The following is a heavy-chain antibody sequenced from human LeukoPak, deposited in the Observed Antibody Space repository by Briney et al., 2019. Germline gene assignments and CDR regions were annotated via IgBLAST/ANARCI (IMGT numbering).Heavy chain of an antibody. Sequence: GGSLILSCAASGFTFGDYDMHWVRQAPGKGLEWVSLIRADGGTTHYADSVKGRFTISRDNSKNSLYLQMNSPRTEDTALYYCARDNTGSYEYWGQGTLVTVSP. CDR3: ARDNTGSYEY. CDR2: IRADGGTT. CDR1: GFTFGDYD. J-gene: IGHJ4*02. V-gene: IGHV3-43*02. D-gene: IGHD1-26*01.